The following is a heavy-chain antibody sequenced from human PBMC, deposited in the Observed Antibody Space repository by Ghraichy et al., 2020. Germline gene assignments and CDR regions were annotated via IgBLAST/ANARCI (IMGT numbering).Heavy chain of an antibody. J-gene: IGHJ6*02. CDR2: IYSCGST. CDR1: GFTVSSNY. Sequence: GGSLRLSCAASGFTVSSNYMSWVRQAPGKGLEWVSVIYSCGSTYYADSVKGRFTISRDNSKNTLYLQMNSLRAEDTAVYYCARGPCIHSSGCPICYYYYGMDVWGQGTTVTVSS. D-gene: IGHD6-19*01. CDR3: ARGPCIHSSGCPICYYYYGMDV. V-gene: IGHV3-66*03.